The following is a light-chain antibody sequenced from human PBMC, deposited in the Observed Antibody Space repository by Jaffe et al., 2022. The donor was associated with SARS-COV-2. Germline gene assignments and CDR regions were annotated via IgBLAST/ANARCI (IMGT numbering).Light chain of an antibody. CDR2: GAS. Sequence: EIVLTQFPGALSLSPGERVTLSCRASQSVTSTYLAWYQQKPGQAPRLLIFGASSRATAIPDRFSGSGSGTDFTLTITRLEPEDFAVYYCQQYASSPYTFGQGTKLEIK. V-gene: IGKV3-20*01. CDR3: QQYASSPYT. J-gene: IGKJ2*01. CDR1: QSVTSTY.